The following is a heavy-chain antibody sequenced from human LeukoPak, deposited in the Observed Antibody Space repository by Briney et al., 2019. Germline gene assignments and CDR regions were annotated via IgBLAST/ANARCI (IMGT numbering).Heavy chain of an antibody. CDR3: AGFFYYSGDAAFDL. V-gene: IGHV1-69*05. CDR2: FIPIFGSP. J-gene: IGHJ3*01. D-gene: IGHD2-15*01. CDR1: VPTFISYA. Sequence: GASVKVSCKASVPTFISYAINWVRQVPGQGLEWMGGFIPIFGSPTYAQKFQGRVTFTTDESTDTAYMELSTLRSDDTAVFYCAGFFYYSGDAAFDLWGQGTMVTVSA.